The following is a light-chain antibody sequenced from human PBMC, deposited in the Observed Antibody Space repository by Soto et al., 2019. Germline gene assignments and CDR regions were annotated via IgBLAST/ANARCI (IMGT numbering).Light chain of an antibody. J-gene: IGKJ3*01. V-gene: IGKV3-11*01. CDR2: DAS. Sequence: EIVLTQSPATLSLSPGERATLSCRASQIINTYLAWYQQKPGQAPRLLIYDASNRATGIPARFSGSWSGTDFTLTISSLEPEDFAVYYCQQYNNWPPTFGPGTKVDIK. CDR3: QQYNNWPPT. CDR1: QIINTY.